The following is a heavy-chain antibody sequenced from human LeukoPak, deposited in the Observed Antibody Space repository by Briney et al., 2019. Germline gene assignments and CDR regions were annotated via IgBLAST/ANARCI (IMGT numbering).Heavy chain of an antibody. V-gene: IGHV3-48*04. Sequence: PGGSLRLSYAASGFTFSDYSMNWVRQAPGKGLEWISYVGISSGNTKYADSVKGRFTISGDSARNSLYLQMSSLRVEDTAVYYCARDHNYAFDNWGQGTLVTVSS. CDR2: VGISSGNT. J-gene: IGHJ4*02. D-gene: IGHD1-1*01. CDR3: ARDHNYAFDN. CDR1: GFTFSDYS.